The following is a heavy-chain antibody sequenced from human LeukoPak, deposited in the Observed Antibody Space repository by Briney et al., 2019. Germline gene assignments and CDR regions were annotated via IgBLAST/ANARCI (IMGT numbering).Heavy chain of an antibody. CDR2: ISSSSSFI. CDR3: ATIEAVRFHY. J-gene: IGHJ4*02. Sequence: TAGGSLRLSCAASGFTFSSYSMNWVRQAPGKGLEWVSSISSSSSFIYYADSVKGRFTISRDNTKNSLYLQMNSLRAEDTAVYYCATIEAVRFHYWGQGTLVTVSS. D-gene: IGHD4-17*01. V-gene: IGHV3-21*01. CDR1: GFTFSSYS.